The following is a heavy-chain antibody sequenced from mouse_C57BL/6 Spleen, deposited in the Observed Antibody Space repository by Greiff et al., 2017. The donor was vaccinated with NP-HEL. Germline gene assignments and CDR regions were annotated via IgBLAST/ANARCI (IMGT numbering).Heavy chain of an antibody. J-gene: IGHJ2*01. D-gene: IGHD2-2*01. CDR2: IDPNSGGT. CDR3: ARSPYGYDGGRYYFDY. V-gene: IGHV1-72*01. CDR1: GYTFTSYW. Sequence: VQLQQPGAELVKPGASVKLSCKASGYTFTSYWMHWVKQRPGRGLEWIGRIDPNSGGTKYNEKFKGKATLTVDKPSSTAYMQLISLTSEDSAVYYCARSPYGYDGGRYYFDYWGQGTTLTVSS.